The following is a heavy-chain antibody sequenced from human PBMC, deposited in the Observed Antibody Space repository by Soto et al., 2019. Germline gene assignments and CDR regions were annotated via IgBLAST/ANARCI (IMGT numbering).Heavy chain of an antibody. V-gene: IGHV1-18*01. J-gene: IGHJ5*02. CDR3: ARDNSTNTGGITIFLFDP. D-gene: IGHD3-3*01. CDR2: ISAYNGNT. Sequence: AASVKVSCKASGYTFTSYGISWVRQAPGQGLEWMGWISAYNGNTNYAQKLQGRVTMTTDTSTSTAYMELRSLRSDDTAVYYCARDNSTNTGGITIFLFDPWGQGTLVTVSS. CDR1: GYTFTSYG.